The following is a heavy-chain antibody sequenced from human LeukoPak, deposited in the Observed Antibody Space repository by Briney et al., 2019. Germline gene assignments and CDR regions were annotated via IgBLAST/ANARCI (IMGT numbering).Heavy chain of an antibody. CDR2: MNPNSGNT. CDR1: GYTLTSYD. D-gene: IGHD3-3*01. CDR3: ARFYYDFWSGYSFDP. J-gene: IGHJ5*02. Sequence: GASVKVSCKASGYTLTSYDINWVRQATGQGLEWMGWMNPNSGNTGYAQKFQGRVTMTRNTSISTAYMELSSLRSEDTAVYYCARFYYDFWSGYSFDPWGQGTLVTVSS. V-gene: IGHV1-8*01.